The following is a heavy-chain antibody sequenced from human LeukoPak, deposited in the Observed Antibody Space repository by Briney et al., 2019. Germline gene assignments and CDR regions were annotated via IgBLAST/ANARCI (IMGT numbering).Heavy chain of an antibody. CDR2: FNSDADNT. CDR1: GFTFSNYW. Sequence: GGSLRLPCAASGFTFSNYWMHWVRQAPGMGVVWVSRFNSDADNTNYADSVKGRFTISRDNAKSTLYLQMNTLRAEDTAVYYRARAVAGTRNALDIWGQGTMVTVSS. J-gene: IGHJ3*02. CDR3: ARAVAGTRNALDI. D-gene: IGHD6-19*01. V-gene: IGHV3-74*01.